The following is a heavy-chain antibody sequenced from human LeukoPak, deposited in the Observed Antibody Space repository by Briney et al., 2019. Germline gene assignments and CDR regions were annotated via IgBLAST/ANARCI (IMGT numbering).Heavy chain of an antibody. CDR3: ARDNGGWFDS. CDR2: IKQGGREE. D-gene: IGHD3-10*01. CDR1: EFIFSDYW. J-gene: IGHJ5*01. Sequence: QPGGSLRLSCVASEFIFSDYWMSWVRQAPGKGLEWVANIKQGGREEKYVGSVKGRFAISRDDAKSTLYLQIDSLSGDHTAVYYCARDNGGWFDSWGRGTLVTVSS. V-gene: IGHV3-7*03.